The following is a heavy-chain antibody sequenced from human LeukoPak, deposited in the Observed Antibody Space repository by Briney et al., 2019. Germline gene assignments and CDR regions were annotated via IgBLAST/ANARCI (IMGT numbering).Heavy chain of an antibody. D-gene: IGHD3-10*01. CDR1: GDSIIIYY. V-gene: IGHV4-59*01. CDR2: IYYSGST. CDR3: AREVPIVRGLRWDY. J-gene: IGHJ4*02. Sequence: SETLSLTSTVSGDSIIIYYCNWVRQPPGKGLEWIGYIYYSGSTNCNPSLKGRVTISIDTSKNQFSLKLRSVTAADTAVYYCAREVPIVRGLRWDYWGQGTLVTVSS.